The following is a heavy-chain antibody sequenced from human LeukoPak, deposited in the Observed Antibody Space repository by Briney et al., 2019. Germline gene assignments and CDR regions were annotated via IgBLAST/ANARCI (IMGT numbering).Heavy chain of an antibody. CDR1: GGSISSGGYY. Sequence: PSQTLSLTCTVSGGSISSGGYYWSWIRQPPGKGLEWIGYIYHSGSTYYNPSLKSRVTISVDRSKNQFSLKLSSVTAADTAVYYCARLPYYYDSSGYYLDYYYYYMDVWGKGTTVTVSS. D-gene: IGHD3-22*01. J-gene: IGHJ6*03. CDR2: IYHSGST. CDR3: ARLPYYYDSSGYYLDYYYYYMDV. V-gene: IGHV4-30-2*01.